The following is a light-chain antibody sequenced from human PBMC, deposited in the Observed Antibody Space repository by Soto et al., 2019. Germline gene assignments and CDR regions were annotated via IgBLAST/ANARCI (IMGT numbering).Light chain of an antibody. CDR2: DAS. CDR3: QQYDHFVT. Sequence: DIQMTQSPSSLAASVGDRVTITCRASQDIKNYLNWYQQKPGKAPKLLIYDASNLEIGVPSRFSGSGSGTHFIFTIDSLQPEDIATSYCQQYDHFVTFGGGTKVEF. J-gene: IGKJ4*01. V-gene: IGKV1-33*01. CDR1: QDIKNY.